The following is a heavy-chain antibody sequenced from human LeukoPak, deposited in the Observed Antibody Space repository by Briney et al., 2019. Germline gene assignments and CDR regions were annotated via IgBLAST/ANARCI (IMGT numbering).Heavy chain of an antibody. CDR3: AKSGGYGLIDY. D-gene: IGHD1-26*01. Sequence: SETLSLTCAVYGGSFSGYYWSWIRQPPGKGLEWIGNIYYSGSTYYNESLESRVTISIDTSKNQFSLKLNSVTAADTAMYYCAKSGGYGLIDYWGQGTLVTVSS. V-gene: IGHV4-34*01. CDR1: GGSFSGYY. J-gene: IGHJ4*02. CDR2: IYYSGST.